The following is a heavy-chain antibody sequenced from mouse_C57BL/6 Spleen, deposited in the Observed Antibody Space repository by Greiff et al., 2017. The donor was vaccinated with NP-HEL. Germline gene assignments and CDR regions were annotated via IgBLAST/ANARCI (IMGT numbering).Heavy chain of an antibody. CDR1: GFTFSDYG. V-gene: IGHV5-15*01. Sequence: EVKLMESGGGLVQPGGSLKLSCAASGFTFSDYGMAWVRQAPRKGPEWVAFISNLAYSIYYADTVTGRFTISRKNAKNTLYLEMSSLRSEDTAMYYCARGEDSSGSYYAMDYWGQGTSVTVSS. D-gene: IGHD3-2*02. CDR3: ARGEDSSGSYYAMDY. CDR2: ISNLAYSI. J-gene: IGHJ4*01.